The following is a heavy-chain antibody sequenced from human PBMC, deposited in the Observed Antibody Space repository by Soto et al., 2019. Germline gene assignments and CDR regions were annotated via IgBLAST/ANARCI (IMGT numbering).Heavy chain of an antibody. CDR1: GGSFSGYY. V-gene: IGHV4-34*01. J-gene: IGHJ6*02. Sequence: SSETLSLTCAVYGGSFSGYYWSWIRQPPGKGLEWIGEINHSGSTNYNPSLKSRVTISVDTSKNQFSLKLSSVTAADTAVYYCARGMHSSSWYIYYYYGMDVWGQGTTVTVSS. CDR2: INHSGST. CDR3: ARGMHSSSWYIYYYYGMDV. D-gene: IGHD6-13*01.